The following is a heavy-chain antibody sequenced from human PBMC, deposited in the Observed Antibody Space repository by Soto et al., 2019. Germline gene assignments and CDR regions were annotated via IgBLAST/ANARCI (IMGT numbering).Heavy chain of an antibody. CDR3: VKDGSSGWPYYYGMDV. Sequence: LRLSCAASGFTFSSYGMHWVRQAPGKGLEWVAVISYDGRNKYYADSVKGRFTISRDNSKNTLYLQMSSLRPEDTAVYYCVKDGSSGWPYYYGMDVWGQGTTVTVSS. D-gene: IGHD6-19*01. CDR1: GFTFSSYG. V-gene: IGHV3-30*18. J-gene: IGHJ6*02. CDR2: ISYDGRNK.